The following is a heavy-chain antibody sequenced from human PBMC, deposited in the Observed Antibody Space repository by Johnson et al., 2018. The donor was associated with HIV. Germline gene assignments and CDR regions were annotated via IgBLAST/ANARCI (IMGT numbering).Heavy chain of an antibody. V-gene: IGHV3-NL1*01. CDR2: INWNGDRT. Sequence: QMLLVESGGGVVQPGRSLRLSCAASGFTFSSYGMNWVRQVSGKGLEWVSGINWNGDRTGYADSVKGRFTISRDNSKNTLYLQMNSLRAEDTAVYYCAKGPILDDGFDIWGQGTMVTVSS. CDR3: AKGPILDDGFDI. J-gene: IGHJ3*02. D-gene: IGHD3-3*01. CDR1: GFTFSSYG.